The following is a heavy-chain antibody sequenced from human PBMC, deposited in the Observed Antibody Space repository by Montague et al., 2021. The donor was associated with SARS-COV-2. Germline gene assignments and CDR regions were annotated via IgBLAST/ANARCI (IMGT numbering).Heavy chain of an antibody. CDR2: IKQDGSGE. J-gene: IGHJ4*02. D-gene: IGHD3-10*01. V-gene: IGHV3-7*03. CDR3: ASTGSASY. Sequence: SLRLSCAASGFTFSSYGMHWVRQAPGKGLEWVANIKQDGSGEYYMDSVKGRFTISRDNGKNSVFLQMNSLRAEDTAVYYCASTGSASYWGQGTLVTVSS. CDR1: GFTFSSYG.